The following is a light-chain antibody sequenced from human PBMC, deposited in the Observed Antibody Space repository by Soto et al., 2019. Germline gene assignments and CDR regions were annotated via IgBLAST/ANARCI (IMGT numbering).Light chain of an antibody. CDR3: QQYSHYART. CDR1: QSVDHW. CDR2: RTS. J-gene: IGKJ1*01. V-gene: IGKV1-5*03. Sequence: DIQLTQSPSTLSSSIGDRVTITCRASQSVDHWLAGYQQKPGEAPKLLISRTSTLQSGVPSRSSGSGSGTEFTITISGLQPDDCASFYCQQYSHYARTFGQGTKVEI.